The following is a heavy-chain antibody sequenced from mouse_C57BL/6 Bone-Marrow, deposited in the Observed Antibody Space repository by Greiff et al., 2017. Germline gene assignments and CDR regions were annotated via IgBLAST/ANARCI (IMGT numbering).Heavy chain of an antibody. D-gene: IGHD2-4*01. J-gene: IGHJ4*01. CDR2: INPNYGTT. V-gene: IGHV1-39*01. CDR3: AKGYDYDYAMDY. CDR1: GYSFTDYN. Sequence: LLESGPELVKPGASVKISCKASGYSFTDYNMNWVKQSTGKSLEWIGVINPNYGTTSYNQKFKGKATLTVDPSSSTSYMQLNSLTSEDSAVYYCAKGYDYDYAMDYWGQGTSVTVSS.